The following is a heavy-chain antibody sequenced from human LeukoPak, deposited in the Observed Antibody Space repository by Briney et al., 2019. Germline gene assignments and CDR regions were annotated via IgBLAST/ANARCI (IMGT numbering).Heavy chain of an antibody. D-gene: IGHD2-2*01. CDR1: GDSVSSNSVT. V-gene: IGHV6-1*01. J-gene: IGHJ5*02. CDR2: TYYRSTWYN. CDR3: ARRLTQYDCFDP. Sequence: SQTLSLTCAVSGDSVSSNSVTWNWIRQSPSRGLEWLGSTYYRSTWYNDYAVSVRGRITVNPDTSKNQFSLHLNSVTPEDTAVYYCARRLTQYDCFDPWGQGILVTVSS.